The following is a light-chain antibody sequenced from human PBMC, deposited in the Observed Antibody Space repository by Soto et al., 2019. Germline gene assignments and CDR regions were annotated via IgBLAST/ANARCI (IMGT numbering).Light chain of an antibody. V-gene: IGLV2-23*01. Sequence: QSALTQPASVSGSPGQSITISCTGTSSDVGSYNLVSWYQQHPGKAPKLMIYEGSKRPSGVSNRFSGSKSGNTASLTISGLQAEDEAEYYCCSYAGSHVVFGGGTKVTVL. CDR3: CSYAGSHVV. J-gene: IGLJ2*01. CDR2: EGS. CDR1: SSDVGSYNL.